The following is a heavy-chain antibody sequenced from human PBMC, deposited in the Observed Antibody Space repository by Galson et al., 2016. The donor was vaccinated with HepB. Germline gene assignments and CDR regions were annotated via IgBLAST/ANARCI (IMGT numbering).Heavy chain of an antibody. CDR1: GYTFTSFG. Sequence: SVKVSCKASGYTFTSFGISWVRQAPGQGLEWMGWISGYNGKTDFARKYQGRVTVTTDTSTRTAYMELRSLTSDDTAVYYCARDHWAEWVVAALDAFDIWGQGTMVTVSS. CDR2: ISGYNGKT. CDR3: ARDHWAEWVVAALDAFDI. D-gene: IGHD2-15*01. V-gene: IGHV1-18*01. J-gene: IGHJ3*02.